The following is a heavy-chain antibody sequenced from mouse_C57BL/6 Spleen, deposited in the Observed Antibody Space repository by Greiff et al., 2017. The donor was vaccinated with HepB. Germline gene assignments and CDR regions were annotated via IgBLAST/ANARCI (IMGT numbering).Heavy chain of an antibody. Sequence: EVKLVESGGGLVQPGGSMKLSCAASGFTFSDAWMDWVRQSPEKGLEWVAEIRNKANNHATYYAESVKGRFTISRDDSKSSVYLQMNSLRAEDTGIYYCTRPPPSYYGSSYWYFDVWGTGTTVTVSS. D-gene: IGHD1-1*01. CDR2: IRNKANNHAT. CDR3: TRPPPSYYGSSYWYFDV. J-gene: IGHJ1*03. CDR1: GFTFSDAW. V-gene: IGHV6-6*01.